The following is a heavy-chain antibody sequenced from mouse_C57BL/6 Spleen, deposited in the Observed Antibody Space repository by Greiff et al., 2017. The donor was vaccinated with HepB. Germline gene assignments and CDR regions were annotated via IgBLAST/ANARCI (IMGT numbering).Heavy chain of an antibody. J-gene: IGHJ4*01. CDR3: GGGNYDYYAMDY. D-gene: IGHD2-1*01. CDR2: IYPGDGDT. CDR1: GYAFSSPW. Sequence: VQLQQSGPELVKPGASVKISCKASGYAFSSPWMNWVKQRPGKGLEWIGRIYPGDGDTNYNGKFKGKATLTADKSSSTAYMQLSSLTSEDSAVYFCGGGNYDYYAMDYWGQGTSVTVSS. V-gene: IGHV1-82*01.